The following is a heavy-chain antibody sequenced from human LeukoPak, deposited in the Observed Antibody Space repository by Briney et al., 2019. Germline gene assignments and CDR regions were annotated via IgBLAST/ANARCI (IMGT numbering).Heavy chain of an antibody. V-gene: IGHV1-69*13. J-gene: IGHJ6*02. D-gene: IGHD2-2*01. CDR2: IIPIFGTA. CDR1: GGTFSSYA. Sequence: ASVKVSCKASGGTFSSYAISWVRQAPGQGLEWMGGIIPIFGTANYAQKFQGRVTITADESTSTAYMELSSLRSEDTAVYYCASPLVVPAPYYYYGMDVWGQGTTVTVSS. CDR3: ASPLVVPAPYYYYGMDV.